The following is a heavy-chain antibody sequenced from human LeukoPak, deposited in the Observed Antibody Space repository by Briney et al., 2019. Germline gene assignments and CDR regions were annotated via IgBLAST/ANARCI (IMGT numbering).Heavy chain of an antibody. V-gene: IGHV3-9*01. Sequence: PGGSLRLSCAASGFTFDDYAMHWVRQAPGKGLEWVSGISWNSGSIGYAASVKGRFTISRDNAKNSLYLQMNSLRAEDTAVYYCARVDWNYPFDYWGQGTLVTVSS. D-gene: IGHD1-7*01. J-gene: IGHJ4*02. CDR2: ISWNSGSI. CDR3: ARVDWNYPFDY. CDR1: GFTFDDYA.